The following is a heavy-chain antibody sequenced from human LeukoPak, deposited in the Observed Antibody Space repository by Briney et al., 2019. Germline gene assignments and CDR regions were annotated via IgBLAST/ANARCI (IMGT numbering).Heavy chain of an antibody. J-gene: IGHJ4*02. CDR2: ISAENGYT. V-gene: IGHV1-18*04. CDR3: GRDVGVSMVRGVSDY. CDR1: GYTFTGYY. D-gene: IGHD3-10*01. Sequence: GASVKVSCKASGYTFTGYYIQWVRQAPGQGLEWMGWISAENGYTKYAQKIQGRVTMTTDTSTRTAYMELRSLRSDDTAVYYCGRDVGVSMVRGVSDYWGQGTLVTVSS.